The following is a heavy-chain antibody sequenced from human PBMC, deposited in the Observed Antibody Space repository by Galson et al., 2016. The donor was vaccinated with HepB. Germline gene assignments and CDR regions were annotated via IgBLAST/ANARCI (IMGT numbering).Heavy chain of an antibody. CDR1: GYTFISYG. V-gene: IGHV1-18*04. CDR2: ISGNNRNR. Sequence: SVKVSCKASGYTFISYGFSWVRQAPGQGLEWMGWISGNNRNRNYAQKFQGRVTMTTDTSTSTAYMELRSLTSDDTAVYYCAREGLLGYWGQGTLVTVSS. J-gene: IGHJ4*02. CDR3: AREGLLGY.